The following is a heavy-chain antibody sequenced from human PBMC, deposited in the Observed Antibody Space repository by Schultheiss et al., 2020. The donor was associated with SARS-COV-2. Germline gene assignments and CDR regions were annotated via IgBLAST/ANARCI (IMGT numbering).Heavy chain of an antibody. CDR1: GFTFSSYA. V-gene: IGHV3-13*05. CDR2: IGTAGDP. Sequence: GGSLRLSCSASGFTFSSYAMHWVRQATGKGLEWVSAIGTAGDPYYPGSVKGRFTISRDNSKNTLYLQMNSLRAEDTAVYYCAKDGVVSACYWGQGTLVTVSS. CDR3: AKDGVVSACY. D-gene: IGHD3-16*01. J-gene: IGHJ4*02.